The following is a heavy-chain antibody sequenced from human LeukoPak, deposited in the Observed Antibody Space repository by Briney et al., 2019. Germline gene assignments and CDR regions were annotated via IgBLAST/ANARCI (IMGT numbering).Heavy chain of an antibody. CDR2: IWYDGSNK. CDR1: GFTFSSYG. Sequence: PGGSLRLSCAASGFTFSSYGMHWVRQAPGKGLEWVAVIWYDGSNKYYADSVKGRFTISRDNSKNTLYLQMNSLRAEDTAVYYCARDRRDWNDVGYFDYWGQGTLVTVSS. D-gene: IGHD1-1*01. CDR3: ARDRRDWNDVGYFDY. V-gene: IGHV3-33*01. J-gene: IGHJ4*02.